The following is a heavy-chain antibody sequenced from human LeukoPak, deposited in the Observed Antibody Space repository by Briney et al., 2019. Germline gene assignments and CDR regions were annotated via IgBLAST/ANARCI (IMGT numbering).Heavy chain of an antibody. Sequence: PGGSLRLSCAASGFTFSSYSMNWVRQAPGKGLEWVSYISSSSSTIYYVDSVKGRFTISRDNAKNSLYLQMNSLRAEDTAVYYCARDLIRWELHLGAFDIWGQGTMVTVSS. CDR3: ARDLIRWELHLGAFDI. D-gene: IGHD1-26*01. CDR2: ISSSSSTI. CDR1: GFTFSSYS. J-gene: IGHJ3*02. V-gene: IGHV3-48*01.